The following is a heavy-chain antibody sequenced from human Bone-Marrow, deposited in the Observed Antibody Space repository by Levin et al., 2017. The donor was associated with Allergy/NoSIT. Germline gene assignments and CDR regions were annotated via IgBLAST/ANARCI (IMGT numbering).Heavy chain of an antibody. V-gene: IGHV3-53*01. D-gene: IGHD4-17*01. CDR1: GRPVRTNY. Sequence: GESLKISCVVSGRPVRTNYMNWVRQAPGKGLDWVSIIYHGDKTYYADSVKGRFTISRDTSKNPLLLQMNSLRADDTAVYYCSAGTYGEPDSWGQRTLGTVSS. CDR2: IYHGDKT. J-gene: IGHJ4*02. CDR3: SAGTYGEPDS.